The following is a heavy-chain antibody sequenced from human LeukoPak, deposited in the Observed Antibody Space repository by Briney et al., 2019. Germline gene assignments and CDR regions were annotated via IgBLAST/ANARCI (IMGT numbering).Heavy chain of an antibody. CDR2: IYSGGST. D-gene: IGHD2-15*01. CDR1: GFTVSSNY. J-gene: IGHJ6*03. V-gene: IGHV3-53*01. Sequence: GGSLRLSCAASGFTVSSNYMSWVRQAPGKGLEWVSIIYSGGSTFYADSVKGRFTISRDNSKNTLYLQMNSLRAEDTALYYCARGGVVVATTYYYYMDVWGKGTTVTVSS. CDR3: ARGGVVVATTYYYYMDV.